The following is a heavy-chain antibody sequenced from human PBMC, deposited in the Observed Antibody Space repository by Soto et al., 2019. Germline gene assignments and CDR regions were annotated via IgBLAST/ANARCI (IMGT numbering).Heavy chain of an antibody. CDR3: ARVYYYGSGSYYNFDY. V-gene: IGHV4-31*02. D-gene: IGHD3-10*01. Sequence: DLEWIGYIYYSGSTYYNPSLKSRVTISVDTSKNQFSLKLSSVTAADTAVYYCARVYYYGSGSYYNFDYWGQGTLVTVSS. J-gene: IGHJ4*02. CDR2: IYYSGST.